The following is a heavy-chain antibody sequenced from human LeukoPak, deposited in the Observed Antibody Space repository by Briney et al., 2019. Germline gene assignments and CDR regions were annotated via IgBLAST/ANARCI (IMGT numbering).Heavy chain of an antibody. V-gene: IGHV3-23*01. D-gene: IGHD3-10*01. CDR3: AEGGPGSDFDY. CDR1: GFTVSSSY. Sequence: GGSLRLSCTGSGFTVSSSYMSWVRQAPGKGLEWVSGISDSGGSTYYADSVKGRFTISRDNSKNTLYLQMNSLRAEDTAVYYCAEGGPGSDFDYWGQGTLVTVSS. CDR2: ISDSGGST. J-gene: IGHJ4*02.